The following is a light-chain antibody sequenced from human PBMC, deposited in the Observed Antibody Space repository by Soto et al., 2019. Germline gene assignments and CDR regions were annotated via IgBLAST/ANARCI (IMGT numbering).Light chain of an antibody. J-gene: IGKJ1*01. Sequence: EIVMTQSPATLSGGPGEIATLCCRASQSVSSNLAWYQQKPGQAPRLLIYGASTRATGIPARFSGSGSGTEFTLTISSLQPEDFAVYYCQQYNNWPRTFGQGTKVDIK. CDR3: QQYNNWPRT. CDR1: QSVSSN. CDR2: GAS. V-gene: IGKV3D-15*01.